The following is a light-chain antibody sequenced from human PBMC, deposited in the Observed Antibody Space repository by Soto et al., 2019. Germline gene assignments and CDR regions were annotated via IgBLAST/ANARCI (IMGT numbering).Light chain of an antibody. Sequence: EIVLTPSPGTPSLSPGERAPPSCRASQSVRRYLAWYQQKPGQAPRLLIYDASTRATGIPARFSGSGSETDSTLTITSLQSEDFAVYYCQQYKKWPWTFGQGTRLEIK. CDR2: DAS. CDR3: QQYKKWPWT. CDR1: QSVRRY. J-gene: IGKJ5*01. V-gene: IGKV3-11*01.